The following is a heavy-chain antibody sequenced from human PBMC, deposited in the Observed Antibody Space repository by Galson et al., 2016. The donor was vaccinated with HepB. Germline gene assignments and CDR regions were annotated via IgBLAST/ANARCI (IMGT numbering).Heavy chain of an antibody. CDR3: ARVRYASLVVPGNPIDY. CDR1: GFRFNTYA. V-gene: IGHV3-30*14. D-gene: IGHD2-21*02. CDR2: ISYDGNKK. J-gene: IGHJ4*02. Sequence: SLRLSCAASGFRFNTYAMYWVRQAPGKGLEWVAIISYDGNKKFYGDSVKGRFTISRDDSKYTLSLQMISLRPEDTAVYFCARVRYASLVVPGNPIDYWGQGALVTASS.